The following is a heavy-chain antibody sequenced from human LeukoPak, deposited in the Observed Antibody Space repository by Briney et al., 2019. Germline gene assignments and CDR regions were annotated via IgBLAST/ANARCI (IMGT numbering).Heavy chain of an antibody. D-gene: IGHD3-10*01. V-gene: IGHV3-23*01. CDR3: AKGAYGSGSYSFDY. CDR1: KFNFRNYG. CDR2: ISGNGGST. J-gene: IGHJ4*02. Sequence: GGSLRLSCTTPKFNFRNYGLTWVRQAPGKELEWVSSISGNGGSTQYAASVQGRFTISRDNSKNTLYLQMNSLRGEDTAVYYCAKGAYGSGSYSFDYWGQGTLVTVSS.